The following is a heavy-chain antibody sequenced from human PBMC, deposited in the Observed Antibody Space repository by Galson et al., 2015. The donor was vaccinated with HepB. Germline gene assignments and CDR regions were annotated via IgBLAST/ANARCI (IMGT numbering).Heavy chain of an antibody. D-gene: IGHD3-10*01. CDR3: SLGFGEHHDAFDI. Sequence: LSLTCALYGGSFSGYYWTWVRQTPEKGLEWIGEVADTGRNYYNPSLKSRVTISIDSSRNQFSLKLSSVTAADTAVYYCSLGFGEHHDAFDIWGQGTMVTVSS. CDR2: VADTGRN. CDR1: GGSFSGYY. J-gene: IGHJ3*02. V-gene: IGHV4-34*01.